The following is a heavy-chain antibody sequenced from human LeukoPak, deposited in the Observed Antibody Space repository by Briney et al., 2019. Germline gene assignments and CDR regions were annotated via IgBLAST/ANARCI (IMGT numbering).Heavy chain of an antibody. CDR2: INTNTGNP. V-gene: IGHV7-4-1*02. CDR1: GGTFSSYA. CDR3: ARGFFGDSPGPFDY. J-gene: IGHJ4*02. D-gene: IGHD3-10*01. Sequence: ASVKVSCKASGGTFSSYAISWVRQAPGQGLEWMGWINTNTGNPTYAQGFTGRFVFSLDTSVSTAYLQISSLKAEDTAVYYCARGFFGDSPGPFDYWGQGTLVTVSS.